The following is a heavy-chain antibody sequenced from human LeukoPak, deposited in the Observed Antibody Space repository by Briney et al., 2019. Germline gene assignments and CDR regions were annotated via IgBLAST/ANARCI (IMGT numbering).Heavy chain of an antibody. CDR2: IHYSGST. CDR3: ARALWSGESPEFDS. Sequence: SETLSLTCTVSGGSISSYYWSWIRQPPGKGLEYIGYIHYSGSTNYKPSLKSRATISVDTSKNQFSLKLTSVTAADTALYYCARALWSGESPEFDSWGHGTLVTVSS. V-gene: IGHV4-59*08. D-gene: IGHD3-10*01. J-gene: IGHJ5*01. CDR1: GGSISSYY.